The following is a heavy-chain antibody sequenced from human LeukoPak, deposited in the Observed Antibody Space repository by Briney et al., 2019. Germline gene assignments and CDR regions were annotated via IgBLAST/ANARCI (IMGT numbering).Heavy chain of an antibody. CDR3: ARDGPSYSSGWGRNFDY. CDR2: ISSSSSSK. V-gene: IGHV3-48*01. Sequence: GGSLRLSCVGSGFTFSRYSMNWVRQAPGKGLEWISYISSSSSSKYYADSVKGRFTISRDNAKNSLYLQMNSLRAEDTAIYYCARDGPSYSSGWGRNFDYWGKGTLVTVSS. D-gene: IGHD6-19*01. CDR1: GFTFSRYS. J-gene: IGHJ4*02.